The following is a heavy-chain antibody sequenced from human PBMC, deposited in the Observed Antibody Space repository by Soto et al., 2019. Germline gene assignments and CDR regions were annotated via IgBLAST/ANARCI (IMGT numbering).Heavy chain of an antibody. D-gene: IGHD2-2*01. V-gene: IGHV1-18*01. Sequence: QVQLVQSGAEVKKPGASVKVSCKASGYTFTSYGISWVRQAPGQGLEWMGWISAYNGNTNYAQKLQGRVTMTTDTSTSTAYMELRSLRSDDTAVYYCARARPYCSSTSCTLYYFDYWGQGTLVTVSS. J-gene: IGHJ4*02. CDR2: ISAYNGNT. CDR3: ARARPYCSSTSCTLYYFDY. CDR1: GYTFTSYG.